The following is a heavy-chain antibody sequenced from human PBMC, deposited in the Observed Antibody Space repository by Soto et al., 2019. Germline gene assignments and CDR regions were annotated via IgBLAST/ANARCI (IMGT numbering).Heavy chain of an antibody. V-gene: IGHV4-39*01. CDR2: IFYSGST. J-gene: IGHJ5*02. CDR3: ARQPTTDDIALWFDP. D-gene: IGHD2-15*01. CDR1: GGSISSSRSY. Sequence: QLQLQESGPGLVKASETLSLTCNVSGGSISSSRSYWAWIRQPPGKGLEWMANIFYSGSTYYTPSLGSLVTVSVDTSKNQVSLKLSSVTAAATAVYYCARQPTTDDIALWFDPWGQGTLVTVSS.